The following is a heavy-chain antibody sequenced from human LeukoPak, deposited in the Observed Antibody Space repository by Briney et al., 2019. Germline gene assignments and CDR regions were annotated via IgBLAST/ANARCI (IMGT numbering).Heavy chain of an antibody. CDR3: ARGGSLGMVRGNWFDP. D-gene: IGHD3-10*01. CDR1: GFTFSSYS. CDR2: ISSSSSYI. J-gene: IGHJ5*02. V-gene: IGHV3-21*01. Sequence: GGSLRLSCAASGFTFSSYSVNWVRQAPGKGLEWVSSISSSSSYIYYADSVKGRFTISRDNAKNSLYLQMNSLRAEDTAVYYCARGGSLGMVRGNWFDPWGQGTLVTVSS.